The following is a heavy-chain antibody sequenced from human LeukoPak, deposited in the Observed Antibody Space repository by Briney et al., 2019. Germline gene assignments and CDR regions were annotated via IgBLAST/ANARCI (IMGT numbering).Heavy chain of an antibody. D-gene: IGHD3-10*01. V-gene: IGHV4-59*12. CDR1: GGSISSYY. Sequence: SETLSLTCTVSGGSISSYYWSWIRQPPGKGLEWIEYIYYSGSTNYNPSLKSRVTISVDTSKNQFSLKLSSVTAADTAIYYCARYRGGGINYLDYWGQGTLVTVSS. J-gene: IGHJ4*02. CDR3: ARYRGGGINYLDY. CDR2: IYYSGST.